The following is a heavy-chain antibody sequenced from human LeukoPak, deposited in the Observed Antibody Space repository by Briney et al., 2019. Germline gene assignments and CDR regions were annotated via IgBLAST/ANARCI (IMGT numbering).Heavy chain of an antibody. CDR1: GGSISSYY. J-gene: IGHJ6*02. CDR3: ARDLGSSLGALGMDV. CDR2: IYYSGST. Sequence: SETLSLTCTVSGGSISSYYWSWIRQPPGKGLEWIGYIYYSGSTNYNPSLKSRVTISVDTSKHQFSLKLSSVTAADTAVYYCARDLGSSLGALGMDVWGQGTTVTVSS. D-gene: IGHD3-16*01. V-gene: IGHV4-59*01.